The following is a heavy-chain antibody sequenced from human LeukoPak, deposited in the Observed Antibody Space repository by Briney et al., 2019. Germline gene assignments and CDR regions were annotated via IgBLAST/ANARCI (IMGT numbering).Heavy chain of an antibody. J-gene: IGHJ4*02. V-gene: IGHV4-39*01. CDR2: IYYSGST. Sequence: PSETLSLTCTVSGGSISSSSYYWGWIRQPPGKGLEGIGSIYYSGSTYYNPSLKSRVTISVDTSKNQFSLKRSSVTAADTAVYYCATPGGYYDSSGYLKDYWGQGTLVTVSS. CDR3: ATPGGYYDSSGYLKDY. CDR1: GGSISSSSYY. D-gene: IGHD3-22*01.